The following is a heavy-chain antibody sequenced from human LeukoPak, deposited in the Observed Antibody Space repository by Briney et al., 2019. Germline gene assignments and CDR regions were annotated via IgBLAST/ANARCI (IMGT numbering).Heavy chain of an antibody. CDR3: AADYGDYVSPYD. CDR1: GLNFRDSA. Sequence: GTSLRLACAASGLNFRDSAMHWVRQPPGKGLEGVAVSSYDGTNKYYADSVDGRFTISRDNSKNTLFLQMNNLRLEETAVYYCAADYGDYVSPYDWGQGSLVIVSS. V-gene: IGHV3-30*04. CDR2: SSYDGTNK. D-gene: IGHD4-17*01. J-gene: IGHJ4*02.